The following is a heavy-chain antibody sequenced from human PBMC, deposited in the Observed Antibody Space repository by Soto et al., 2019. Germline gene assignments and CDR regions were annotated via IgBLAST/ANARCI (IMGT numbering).Heavy chain of an antibody. D-gene: IGHD1-26*01. J-gene: IGHJ6*02. Sequence: VQLEQSGAEVKKPGASVKVSCKASGFTFTNYFFHWVRQAPRQGLEWMGIISPYDGNKNYQQSLQGRITMTSQTSRSTVYMELRSLRSEDTAVDFCARGDGRGSTGFYYYYGMDVWGHGTMITVSS. CDR1: GFTFTNYF. CDR3: ARGDGRGSTGFYYYYGMDV. CDR2: ISPYDGNK. V-gene: IGHV1-46*01.